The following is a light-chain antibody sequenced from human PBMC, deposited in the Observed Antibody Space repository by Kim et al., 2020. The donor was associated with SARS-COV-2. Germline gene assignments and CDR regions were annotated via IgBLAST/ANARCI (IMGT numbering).Light chain of an antibody. CDR3: QSYDYSLGGLV. V-gene: IGLV1-40*01. CDR2: LTP. CDR1: GGGHD. J-gene: IGLJ2*01. Sequence: VAGAPGQGVTISCTGGGHDVHWYQLLPGTAPKLLIFLTPKRPSGVPDRFSGSKSGTSASLAISGLQAEDEADYSCQSYDYSLGGLVFGGGTKLTVL.